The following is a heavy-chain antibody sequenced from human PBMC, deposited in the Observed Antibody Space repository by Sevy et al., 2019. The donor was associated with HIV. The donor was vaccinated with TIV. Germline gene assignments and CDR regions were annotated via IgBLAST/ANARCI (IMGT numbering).Heavy chain of an antibody. CDR1: GFTFSSYA. CDR3: AKDGGDDFWSGYYIPVDY. J-gene: IGHJ4*02. D-gene: IGHD3-3*01. CDR2: ISGSGGGT. Sequence: GGSLRLSCAASGFTFSSYAMSWVRQAPGKGLEWVSVISGSGGGTYYADSVKGRFTISRDNSKNTLYLLMSSLRAEDTAVYYCAKDGGDDFWSGYYIPVDYWGQGTLVTVS. V-gene: IGHV3-23*01.